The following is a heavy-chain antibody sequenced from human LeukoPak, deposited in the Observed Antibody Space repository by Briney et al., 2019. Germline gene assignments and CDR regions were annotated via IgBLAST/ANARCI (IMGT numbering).Heavy chain of an antibody. CDR2: IYPGDSDT. J-gene: IGHJ3*01. V-gene: IGHV5-51*01. Sequence: KPGASLQISCEAVGYFFRNYWIGWVRQLAGKVLEWLGIIYPGDSDTRYSPSFQGQVTMSVDKSITTAYLQWNSLKASDSGIYYCARHSTSHSSDAFDVWGQGTLVIVSS. CDR3: ARHSTSHSSDAFDV. D-gene: IGHD6-6*01. CDR1: GYFFRNYW.